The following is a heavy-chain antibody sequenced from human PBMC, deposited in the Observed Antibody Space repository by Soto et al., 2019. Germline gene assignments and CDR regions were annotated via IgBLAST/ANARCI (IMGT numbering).Heavy chain of an antibody. CDR1: GYTFTNFH. J-gene: IGHJ4*02. Sequence: QVQLVQSGAEVRKPGASVKVSCKASGYTFTNFHFNWVRQATGQGLEWIGWMNPYSGDTGYAQNFQGRVTMTRDTSINTAYMELTSLTSDDTDVYSCARGSPGPVDHWGKGTPVTVSS. CDR2: MNPYSGDT. D-gene: IGHD3-10*01. CDR3: ARGSPGPVDH. V-gene: IGHV1-8*02.